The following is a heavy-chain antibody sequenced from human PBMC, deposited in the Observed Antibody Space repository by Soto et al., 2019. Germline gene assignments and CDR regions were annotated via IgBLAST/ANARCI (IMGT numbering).Heavy chain of an antibody. D-gene: IGHD3-16*01. V-gene: IGHV6-1*01. CDR2: TFYRSRWYH. CDR3: TRGPSPPGGRNWFDP. Sequence: PSQTLSLTCVISGDSVSSNSAALNWIRQSPSRGLEWLGRTFYRSRWYHEYAVSVKGRISINPDTSKNQFSLQLNSVTPEDTAVYYCTRGPSPPGGRNWFDPWAQGTLVTVSS. CDR1: GDSVSSNSAA. J-gene: IGHJ5*02.